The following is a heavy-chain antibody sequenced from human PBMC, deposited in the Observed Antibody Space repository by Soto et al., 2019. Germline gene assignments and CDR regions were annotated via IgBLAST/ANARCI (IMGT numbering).Heavy chain of an antibody. V-gene: IGHV3-33*01. CDR2: IWYDGSNK. D-gene: IGHD3-22*01. J-gene: IGHJ4*02. CDR1: GFTFSSYG. Sequence: QVQLVESGGGVVQPGRSLRLSCAASGFTFSSYGMHWVRQAPGKGLEWVAVIWYDGSNKYYADSVKGRFTISRDNSKNTLYLQMNSLRAEHTAVYYCARVGYYDSSGYFDYWGQGTLVTVSS. CDR3: ARVGYYDSSGYFDY.